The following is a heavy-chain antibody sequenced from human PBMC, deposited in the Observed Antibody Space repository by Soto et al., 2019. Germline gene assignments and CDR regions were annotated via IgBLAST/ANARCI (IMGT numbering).Heavy chain of an antibody. CDR2: ISSNGGST. J-gene: IGHJ4*02. V-gene: IGHV3-64D*08. CDR1: GFTFSSYA. CDR3: VKAAQQLVPFFEY. Sequence: GGSLRLSCSASGFTFSSYAMHWVRQAPGKGLEYVSAISSNGGSTYYADSVKGRFTISRDNSKNTLYLQMSSLRAEDTAVYYCVKAAQQLVPFFEYWGQGTLVTVSS. D-gene: IGHD6-6*01.